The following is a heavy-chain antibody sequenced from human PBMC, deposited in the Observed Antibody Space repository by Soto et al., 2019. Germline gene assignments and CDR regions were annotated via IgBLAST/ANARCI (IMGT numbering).Heavy chain of an antibody. CDR2: IYHSGTT. J-gene: IGHJ6*02. Sequence: SETLSLTCTVSGYSISNNYHWAWIRQAPGRGLEWIGSIYHSGTTYYNPSLRSRLTFSLDVSKSQFSLTLSSVTAADTAVYYCARLAPLFWTDPYYYHAMDVWGQGTTVTVSS. CDR1: GYSISNNYH. CDR3: ARLAPLFWTDPYYYHAMDV. V-gene: IGHV4-38-2*02. D-gene: IGHD3-3*01.